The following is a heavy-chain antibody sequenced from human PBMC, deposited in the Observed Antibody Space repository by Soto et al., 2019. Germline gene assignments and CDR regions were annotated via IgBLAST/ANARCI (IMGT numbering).Heavy chain of an antibody. CDR3: ARDIGAGGTSHGMVV. CDR2: INPSDSHT. CDR1: GYSFTTYW. D-gene: IGHD6-13*01. Sequence: EVQLVQSGAEVKQPGESLRISCKGSGYSFTTYWINWVRQVPGKGPEWLAKINPSDSHTNYGPSFRGHVTISTDKSISTAYLQWSSLRASDTAMYYCARDIGAGGTSHGMVVCGQGTTVTVSS. J-gene: IGHJ6*02. V-gene: IGHV5-10-1*03.